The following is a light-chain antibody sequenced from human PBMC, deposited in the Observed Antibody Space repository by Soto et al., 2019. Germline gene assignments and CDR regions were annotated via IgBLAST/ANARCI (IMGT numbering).Light chain of an antibody. CDR1: QSVSSNY. CDR3: LRYSSSQWT. Sequence: ENVFTQSPTPPSFSPGERATPSCKASQSVSSNYLAWYQQKPGQAHRLLIFGAYIRATGIPDRFSGSGSGTDFTLTITRLEPEDFAVYFCLRYSSSQWTFGQGTKVDIK. J-gene: IGKJ1*01. V-gene: IGKV3-20*01. CDR2: GAY.